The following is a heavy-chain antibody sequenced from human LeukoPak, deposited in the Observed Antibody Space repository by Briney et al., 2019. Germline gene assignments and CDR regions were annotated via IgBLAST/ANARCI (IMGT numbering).Heavy chain of an antibody. CDR3: AKGLRHFDWLSPFDY. Sequence: GGSLRLSCAASGFTFSSYAMSWVRQAPGKGLEWVSAISGSGGSTYYADSVKGRFTISRDNSKNTLYLQMNRLRSDDTAVYYCAKGLRHFDWLSPFDYWGQGTLVTVSS. J-gene: IGHJ4*02. CDR1: GFTFSSYA. V-gene: IGHV3-23*01. D-gene: IGHD3-9*01. CDR2: ISGSGGST.